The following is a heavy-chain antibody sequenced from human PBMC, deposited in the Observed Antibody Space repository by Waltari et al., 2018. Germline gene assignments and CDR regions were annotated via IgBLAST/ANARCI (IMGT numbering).Heavy chain of an antibody. CDR3: SRVPFVTSYYYYYMVV. Sequence: QVQIQQWGAGLLKPAETLYLTCAVYGGSFSGDYWSGIRQPPGKGLEWIGEINHCGSTNYNPSLKRRVTLSVDTSNNQFSLKLSSVTAADTAVYYCSRVPFVTSYYYYYMVVWGKGTTVTVSS. V-gene: IGHV4-34*01. CDR1: GGSFSGDY. J-gene: IGHJ6*03. CDR2: INHCGST. D-gene: IGHD2-21*02.